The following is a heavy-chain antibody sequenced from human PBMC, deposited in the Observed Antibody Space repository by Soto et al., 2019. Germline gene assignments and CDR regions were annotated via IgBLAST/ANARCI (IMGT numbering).Heavy chain of an antibody. J-gene: IGHJ4*02. CDR1: GGSFASSSYY. V-gene: IGHV4-39*01. CDR3: ATVPMVGTTPYYFDY. D-gene: IGHD1-1*01. CDR2: IYYSGST. Sequence: QLQLQESGPGLVKPSETLSLTCTVSGGSFASSSYYWAWVRQPPGKGLEWIAYIYYSGSTSYNPSPRSRVTISVDTSRNQFSLWLSSVTAADTAVYYCATVPMVGTTPYYFDYGGQGTLVTVSS.